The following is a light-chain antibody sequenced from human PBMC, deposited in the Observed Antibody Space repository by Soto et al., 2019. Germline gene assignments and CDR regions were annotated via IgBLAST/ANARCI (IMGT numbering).Light chain of an antibody. CDR3: LQYRNLRT. CDR2: DAS. Sequence: EMVLTQSPATLSLSPGERATLSCRASQSVSGNYLAWYQQKPGQAPSLLIYDASSRATGIPDRFSGSGSGTDFTLTISRLEPEDFAVYYCLQYRNLRTFGQGTKVEIK. CDR1: QSVSGNY. J-gene: IGKJ1*01. V-gene: IGKV3-20*01.